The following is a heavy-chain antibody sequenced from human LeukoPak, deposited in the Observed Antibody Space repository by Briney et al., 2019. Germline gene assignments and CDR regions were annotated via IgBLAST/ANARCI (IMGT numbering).Heavy chain of an antibody. CDR1: GGTFSSYA. CDR3: ARDRVVVVPAATPFDY. D-gene: IGHD2-2*01. Sequence: ASVKVSCKASGGTFSSYAISWVRQAPGQGLEWMGRIIPILGIANYAQKFQGRVTITADKSTSTAYMELSSLRSEDTAVYYCARDRVVVVPAATPFDYWGQGTLVTVSS. V-gene: IGHV1-69*04. J-gene: IGHJ4*02. CDR2: IIPILGIA.